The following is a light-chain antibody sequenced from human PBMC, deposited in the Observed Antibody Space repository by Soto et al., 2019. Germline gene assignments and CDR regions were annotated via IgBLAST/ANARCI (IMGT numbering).Light chain of an antibody. CDR3: QQYFSTLSLT. CDR1: QSVLNSSKNKNY. J-gene: IGKJ4*01. V-gene: IGKV4-1*01. CDR2: WAS. Sequence: DIVMTQSPDSLAVSLGERATINCKSSQSVLNSSKNKNYLAWYQQKPGQPPKLLIYWASTRESGVPDRFSGSGSGTDFTLTISSLQAEDVAVYYCQQYFSTLSLTFGGGTKVEIK.